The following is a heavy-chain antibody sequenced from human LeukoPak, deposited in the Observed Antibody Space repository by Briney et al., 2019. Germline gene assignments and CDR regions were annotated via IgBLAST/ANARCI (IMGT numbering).Heavy chain of an antibody. CDR3: ARGHYYDSSGYYYLIDY. CDR2: ISAYNGNT. J-gene: IGHJ4*02. CDR1: GYTFTSYG. D-gene: IGHD3-22*01. V-gene: IGHV1-18*01. Sequence: ASVKVSCKASGYTFTSYGISWVRQAPGQGLEWMGWISAYNGNTNYAQKLQGRVTMTTDTSTSTAYMELRSLRSDDTAVYYCARGHYYDSSGYYYLIDYWGQRTLVTVSS.